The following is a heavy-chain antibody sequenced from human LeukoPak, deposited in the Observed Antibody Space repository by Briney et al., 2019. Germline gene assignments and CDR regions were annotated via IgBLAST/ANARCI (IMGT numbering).Heavy chain of an antibody. Sequence: GGSLRLSCAASGFTFSSYGVHWVRQAPGKGLEWVAVISYDGSNKYYADSVKGRFTISRDNSKNTLYLQMNSLRAEDTAVYYCAKLGYCSGTSCASHYYGMDVWGQGTTVTVSS. D-gene: IGHD2-2*01. CDR2: ISYDGSNK. CDR1: GFTFSSYG. CDR3: AKLGYCSGTSCASHYYGMDV. J-gene: IGHJ6*02. V-gene: IGHV3-30*18.